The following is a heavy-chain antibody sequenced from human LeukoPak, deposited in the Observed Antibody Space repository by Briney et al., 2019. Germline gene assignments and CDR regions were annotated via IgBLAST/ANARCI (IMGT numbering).Heavy chain of an antibody. CDR1: GFTFTSSA. D-gene: IGHD6-19*01. CDR2: IVVGSGNT. Sequence: SVKVSCKASGFTFTSSAVQWVRQARGQRLEWIGWIVVGSGNTNYAQKFQGRVTVTRDTSTNTLYMELSSLGSDDTAVYYCVREGAVALKHFDLWGQGTLLTVSS. V-gene: IGHV1-58*01. J-gene: IGHJ4*02. CDR3: VREGAVALKHFDL.